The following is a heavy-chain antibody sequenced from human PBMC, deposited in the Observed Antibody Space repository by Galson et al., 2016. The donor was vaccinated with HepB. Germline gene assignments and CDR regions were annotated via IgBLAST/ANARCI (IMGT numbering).Heavy chain of an antibody. CDR1: GYIFTDYW. Sequence: QSGAEVKKPGESLKISCKTSGYIFTDYWIDWVRQMPGKGLEWLGIIYPGDSETRYSPSFQGQVTFSADKSISTAYLPWSSLKASDTAVYYCARPRDVGYYFPPPDDWGQGTLVTVSS. CDR3: ARPRDVGYYFPPPDD. CDR2: IYPGDSET. V-gene: IGHV5-51*01. D-gene: IGHD3-22*01. J-gene: IGHJ4*02.